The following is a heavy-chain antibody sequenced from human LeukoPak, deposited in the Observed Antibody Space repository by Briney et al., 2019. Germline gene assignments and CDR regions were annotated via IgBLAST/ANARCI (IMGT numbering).Heavy chain of an antibody. CDR1: GFTCSNAW. J-gene: IGHJ3*02. V-gene: IGHV3-15*01. CDR3: TTFDYAAFLI. Sequence: PGGSLRLXCAVSGFTCSNAWMSWVRQAPGKGLEWVGRIKSKTDGGTRDYAAPVKGRFTISRDDSKNTLYLQMNSLKTEDTAVYYCTTFDYAAFLIWGQGTMVTVSS. D-gene: IGHD4/OR15-4a*01. CDR2: IKSKTDGGTR.